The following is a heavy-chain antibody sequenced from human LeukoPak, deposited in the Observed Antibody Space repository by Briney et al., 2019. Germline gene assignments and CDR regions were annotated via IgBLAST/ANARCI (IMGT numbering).Heavy chain of an antibody. CDR1: GFTLSNYG. V-gene: IGHV3-30*02. D-gene: IGHD1-14*01. CDR2: IPYDGSHK. Sequence: GGSLRLSCAVSGFTLSNYGMHWVRQAPGEGLEWVTFIPYDGSHKYYADSVKGRFTISRDNSKNTLYLQMDSLRVEDTAVYYCARDHRRNSWYYLDYWGQGTLVSVSS. CDR3: ARDHRRNSWYYLDY. J-gene: IGHJ4*02.